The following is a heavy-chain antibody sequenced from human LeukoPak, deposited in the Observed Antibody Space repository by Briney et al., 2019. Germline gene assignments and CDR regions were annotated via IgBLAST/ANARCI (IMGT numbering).Heavy chain of an antibody. D-gene: IGHD2-21*02. CDR3: ARRCLVGYDCYHCDY. CDR2: ISYDGSNK. Sequence: PGGSLRLSCAASGFTFSSYAMHWVRQAPGKGLEWVAVISYDGSNKYYADSVKGRFTISRDNSKNTLYLQMNSLRAEDTAVYYCARRCLVGYDCYHCDYWGQGSLVTVSS. V-gene: IGHV3-30-3*01. J-gene: IGHJ4*02. CDR1: GFTFSSYA.